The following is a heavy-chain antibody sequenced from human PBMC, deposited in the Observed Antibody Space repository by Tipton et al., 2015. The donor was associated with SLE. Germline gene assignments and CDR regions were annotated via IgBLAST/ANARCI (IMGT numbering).Heavy chain of an antibody. V-gene: IGHV4-31*03. Sequence: TLSLTCTVSGGSISRNGYYWSWIRQHPGKGLEWIGHISYSGSPYYNPSLRSRVTISVDTSKNHFSLKLSSVTAADTAVYYCARGGVGGYDYFDFWGPGTLVTVSS. D-gene: IGHD5-12*01. CDR3: ARGGVGGYDYFDF. CDR2: ISYSGSP. CDR1: GGSISRNGYY. J-gene: IGHJ4*02.